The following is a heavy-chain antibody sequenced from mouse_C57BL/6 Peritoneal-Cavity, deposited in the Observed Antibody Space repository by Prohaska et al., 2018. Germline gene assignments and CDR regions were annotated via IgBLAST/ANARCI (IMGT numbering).Heavy chain of an antibody. J-gene: IGHJ1*03. CDR3: TRGYFDV. V-gene: IGHV1-15*01. CDR2: IDPETGGT. Sequence: QVQLQQSGAELVRPGASVTLSCKASGYTFTDYEMHWVKQTPVHGMEWIGAIDPETGGTAYNQKFKGKAILTADKSSSTAYMELRSLTSEDSAVYYCTRGYFDVWGTGTTVTVSS. CDR1: GYTFTDYE.